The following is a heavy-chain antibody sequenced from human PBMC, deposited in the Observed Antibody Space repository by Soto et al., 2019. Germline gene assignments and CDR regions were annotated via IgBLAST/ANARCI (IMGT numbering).Heavy chain of an antibody. V-gene: IGHV4-39*01. CDR3: ARLPTGYPNWFDP. CDR2: IHYRGDT. CDR1: GASISTNHHN. Sequence: SETLSLTCTVSGASISTNHHNWAWVRQPPGKGLEWMGNIHYRGDTYFNPSLGSRLSMSVDTSKNQFSLKLTSVTAADTAVYYCARLPTGYPNWFDPWGQGTLVTVS. J-gene: IGHJ5*02. D-gene: IGHD3-9*01.